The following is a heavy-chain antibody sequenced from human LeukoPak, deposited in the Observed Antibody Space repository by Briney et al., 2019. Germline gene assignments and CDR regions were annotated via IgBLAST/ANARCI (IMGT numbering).Heavy chain of an antibody. V-gene: IGHV3-23*01. CDR1: GFSFTTYA. CDR2: VSGSGGRT. D-gene: IGHD6-13*01. CDR3: AKDLINRTEAVGPIDY. Sequence: GGSLRLSCAASGFSFTTYAMSWVRQAPGKGLEWVSTVSGSGGRTFYADSVKGRFTISKDNTKKILYLQMSSLRAEDTAVYYCAKDLINRTEAVGPIDYWGQGTLVTVSS. J-gene: IGHJ4*02.